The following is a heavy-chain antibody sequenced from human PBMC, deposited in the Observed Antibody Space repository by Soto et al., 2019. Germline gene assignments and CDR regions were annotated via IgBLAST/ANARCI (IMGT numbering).Heavy chain of an antibody. V-gene: IGHV3-49*03. CDR3: TRGWVYCSSTSCYSQNPFDY. D-gene: IGHD2-2*01. CDR2: IRSKAYGGTT. CDR1: GFTFGDYA. J-gene: IGHJ4*02. Sequence: GGSLRLSCTASGFTFGDYAMSWFRQAPGKGLEWVGFIRSKAYGGTTEYAASVKGRFTISRDDSKSIAYLQMNSLKTEDTAVYYCTRGWVYCSSTSCYSQNPFDYWGQGTLVTVSS.